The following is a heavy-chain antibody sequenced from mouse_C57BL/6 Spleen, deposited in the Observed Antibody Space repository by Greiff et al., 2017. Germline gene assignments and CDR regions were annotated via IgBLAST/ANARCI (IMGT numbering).Heavy chain of an antibody. CDR2: ISYDGSN. D-gene: IGHD2-5*01. V-gene: IGHV3-6*01. J-gene: IGHJ3*01. CDR3: ARVGSNYDFAY. Sequence: DVKLVESGPGLVKPSQSLSLTCSVPGYSITSGYYWNWIRQFPGNKLEWMGYISYDGSNNYNPSIKNRISITRDTSKNQFFLKLNSVTTEDTATYYCARVGSNYDFAYWGQGTLVTVSA. CDR1: GYSITSGYY.